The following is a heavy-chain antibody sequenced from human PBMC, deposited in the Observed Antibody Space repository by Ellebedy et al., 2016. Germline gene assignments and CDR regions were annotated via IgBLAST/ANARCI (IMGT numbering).Heavy chain of an antibody. V-gene: IGHV1-8*01. CDR2: MNPKSGNT. CDR1: GYTFVSCD. J-gene: IGHJ4*02. CDR3: ARGKRDILWSDY. D-gene: IGHD3-16*01. Sequence: ASVKVSCRASGYTFVSCDITWVRQATGQGLEWMGWMNPKSGNTGIIQRFKGRVTMTGDTSTSTAYLEVSSLTSEDSAVYYCARGKRDILWSDYWGQGTVVTVSP.